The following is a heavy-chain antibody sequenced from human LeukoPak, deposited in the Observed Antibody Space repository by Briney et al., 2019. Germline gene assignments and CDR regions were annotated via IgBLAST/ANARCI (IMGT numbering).Heavy chain of an antibody. J-gene: IGHJ5*02. V-gene: IGHV6-1*01. CDR3: ARRLTQYDCFDP. Sequence: SQTLSLTCATSGDSVSSNSVTWNWIRQSPSRGLEWLGRTYYRSTWYNDYAVSVRGRITVNPDTSKNQFSLHLDSVTPEDTAVYYCARRLTQYDCFDPWGQGILVTVSS. CDR1: GDSVSSNSVT. D-gene: IGHD2-2*01. CDR2: TYYRSTWYN.